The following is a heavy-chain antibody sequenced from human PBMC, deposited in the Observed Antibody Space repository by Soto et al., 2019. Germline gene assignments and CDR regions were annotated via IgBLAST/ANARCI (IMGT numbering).Heavy chain of an antibody. CDR3: AKGLGYCSGGSCYPAFGYFDY. V-gene: IGHV3-23*01. CDR1: GFTFSSYA. Sequence: GGSLRLSCAASGFTFSSYAMSWVRQAPGKGLEWVSAISGSGGSTYYADSVKGRFTISRDNSKNTLYLQMNSLRAEDTALYYCAKGLGYCSGGSCYPAFGYFDYWGQGTLVTVSS. CDR2: ISGSGGST. J-gene: IGHJ4*02. D-gene: IGHD2-15*01.